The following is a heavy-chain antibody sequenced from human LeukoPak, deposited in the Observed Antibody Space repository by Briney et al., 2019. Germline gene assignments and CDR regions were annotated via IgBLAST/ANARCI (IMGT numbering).Heavy chain of an antibody. CDR1: GGSISSYY. CDR3: ARAVPMTTVTLNWFDP. Sequence: PSETLSLTCTVSGGSISSYYWSWIRQPPGKGLEWIGCIYYSGSTNYNPSLKSRVTISVDTSKNQFSLKLSSVTAADTAVYYCARAVPMTTVTLNWFDPWGQGTLVTVSS. D-gene: IGHD4-17*01. V-gene: IGHV4-59*01. CDR2: IYYSGST. J-gene: IGHJ5*02.